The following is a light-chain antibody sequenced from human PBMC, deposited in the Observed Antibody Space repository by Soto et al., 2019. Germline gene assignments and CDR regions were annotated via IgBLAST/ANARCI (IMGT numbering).Light chain of an antibody. Sequence: DIQMTQSPSSLSASVEDRVIITCRASQSISNHLNWYQQKPGKAPKLLIFAASSLQSGVPSRFSGSRSGPDFTLNISSLQPEDFATYYCQQLNSYPITFGQGTRLEI. V-gene: IGKV1-39*01. CDR1: QSISNH. CDR3: QQLNSYPIT. CDR2: AAS. J-gene: IGKJ5*01.